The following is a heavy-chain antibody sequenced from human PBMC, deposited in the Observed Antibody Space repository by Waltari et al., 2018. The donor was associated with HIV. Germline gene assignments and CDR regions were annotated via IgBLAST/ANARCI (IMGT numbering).Heavy chain of an antibody. Sequence: QLQLQESGPGLVTPSETLSLPCTVSGGSIRSSSTYYWGWIRQPPGKGLEWIGSFYYSGSTYYHPSLKSRVTISVETSRNQFSLKLTSMTAADTGIYYCARATYSYGLDVWGQGTTVTVSS. J-gene: IGHJ6*02. CDR2: FYYSGST. CDR3: ARATYSYGLDV. V-gene: IGHV4-39*01. CDR1: GGSIRSSSTYY.